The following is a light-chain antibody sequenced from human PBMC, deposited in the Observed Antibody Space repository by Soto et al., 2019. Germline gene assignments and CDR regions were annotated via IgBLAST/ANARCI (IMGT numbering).Light chain of an antibody. J-gene: IGKJ1*01. V-gene: IGKV3-20*01. CDR3: HQHGGSPET. CDR2: GAS. CDR1: RSVNNNY. Sequence: EIVLTQSPGTLSLSPGERATLSCRASRSVNNNYLAWYQQKPGQAPRLLIFGASSRATGIPDRFIGSGSGTEFILTISILEPDDFAIYHCHQHGGSPETFGQGTKVDIK.